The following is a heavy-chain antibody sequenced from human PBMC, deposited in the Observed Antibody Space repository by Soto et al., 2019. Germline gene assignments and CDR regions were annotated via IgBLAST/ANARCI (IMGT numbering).Heavy chain of an antibody. CDR1: GGSVSSGGDY. V-gene: IGHV4-30-4*01. Sequence: SETLSLTCTVSGGSVSSGGDYWSWIRQSPGKGLEWIGYISGSGSTGYNPSLKNRLTMSVDRSKNQFTLRLTSVTAADTAVYFCATESGSTYGYFDYWGQGTQVTVSS. D-gene: IGHD5-18*01. CDR3: ATESGSTYGYFDY. J-gene: IGHJ4*02. CDR2: ISGSGST.